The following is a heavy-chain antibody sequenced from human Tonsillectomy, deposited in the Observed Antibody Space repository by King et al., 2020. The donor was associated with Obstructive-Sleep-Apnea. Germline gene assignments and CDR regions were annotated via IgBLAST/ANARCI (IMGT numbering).Heavy chain of an antibody. CDR1: GGSISSSSYY. CDR2: IYYSGST. CDR3: ARVLLGLAVATDWFDP. Sequence: QLQESGPGLVKPSETLSLTCTVSGGSISSSSYYWGWIRQPPGKGLEWIGGIYYSGSTYYNPSLKSRVTISVDTSKNQFSLKLSSVTAADTAVYYCARVLLGLAVATDWFDPWGQGTLVTVSS. D-gene: IGHD6-19*01. J-gene: IGHJ5*02. V-gene: IGHV4-39*07.